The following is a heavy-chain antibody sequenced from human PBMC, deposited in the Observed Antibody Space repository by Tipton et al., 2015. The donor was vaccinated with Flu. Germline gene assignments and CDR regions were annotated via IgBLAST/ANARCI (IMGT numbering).Heavy chain of an antibody. V-gene: IGHV4-59*01. Sequence: TLSLTCTVSGGSISNYCWSWIRQSPGKGLEWIGYIYYSGSTNYNPSLKSRVNISIDTSKNQFSLKLSSVTAADMAVYYCAGTYYYDSIGYYFDYWGQGTLVTVSS. CDR2: IYYSGST. CDR3: AGTYYYDSIGYYFDY. J-gene: IGHJ4*02. CDR1: GGSISNYC. D-gene: IGHD3-22*01.